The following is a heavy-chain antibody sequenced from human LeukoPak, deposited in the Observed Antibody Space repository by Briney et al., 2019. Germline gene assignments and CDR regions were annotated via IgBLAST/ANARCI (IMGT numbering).Heavy chain of an antibody. D-gene: IGHD3-10*01. CDR1: GFTFSSYN. Sequence: PGGSLRLSCAASGFTFSSYNMNWVRQAPGKGLEWVSSISSSSSYIYYADSVKGRFTISRDNAKNSLYLQMNSLRAEDTAVYYCARDGVLWFGSESDAFDIWGQGTMVTVSS. CDR2: ISSSSSYI. CDR3: ARDGVLWFGSESDAFDI. J-gene: IGHJ3*02. V-gene: IGHV3-21*01.